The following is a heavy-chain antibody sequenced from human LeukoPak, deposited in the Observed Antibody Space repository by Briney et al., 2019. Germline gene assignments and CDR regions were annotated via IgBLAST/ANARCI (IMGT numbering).Heavy chain of an antibody. CDR3: ARDGSGNFDY. J-gene: IGHJ4*02. CDR1: GFNFSNYG. Sequence: GGSLRLSCAASGFNFSNYGMHRVRQAPGKGLEWVAITYYDGSNQYYADSVKGRFTISRDNSKTILYLQMNSLRAEDTAVYYCARDGSGNFDYWGQGILVTVSS. CDR2: TYYDGSNQ. D-gene: IGHD3-10*01. V-gene: IGHV3-33*01.